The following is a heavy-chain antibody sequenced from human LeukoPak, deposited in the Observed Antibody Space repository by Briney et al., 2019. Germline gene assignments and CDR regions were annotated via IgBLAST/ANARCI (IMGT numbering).Heavy chain of an antibody. D-gene: IGHD1-26*01. Sequence: GGSLRLSCAASEFTFSSYGMHWVRQAPGKGLEWVAVISYDGSNKYYADSVKGRFTISRDNSKNTLYLQMNSLRAEDTAVYYCTTERLSRGATPDYWGQGTLVTVSS. V-gene: IGHV3-30*03. CDR2: ISYDGSNK. J-gene: IGHJ4*02. CDR3: TTERLSRGATPDY. CDR1: EFTFSSYG.